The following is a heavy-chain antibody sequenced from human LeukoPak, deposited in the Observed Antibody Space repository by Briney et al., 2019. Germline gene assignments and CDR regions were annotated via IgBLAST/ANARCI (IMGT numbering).Heavy chain of an antibody. Sequence: PGGSLRLSCAASGFTFSHYYMSWIRQAPGKGLEWVSYISTGSSSHTNYADSVKGRFTISRDDAKNSLYLQMNSLRAEDTAVFYRVTGYRKIDYWGQGTLVTVSS. CDR3: VTGYRKIDY. CDR1: GFTFSHYY. D-gene: IGHD5-18*01. J-gene: IGHJ4*02. V-gene: IGHV3-11*06. CDR2: ISTGSSSHT.